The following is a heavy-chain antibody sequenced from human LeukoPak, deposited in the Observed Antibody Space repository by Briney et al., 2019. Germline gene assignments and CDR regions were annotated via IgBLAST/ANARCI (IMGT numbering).Heavy chain of an antibody. CDR3: VRGRAWFDP. D-gene: IGHD3-10*01. V-gene: IGHV4-59*01. Sequence: SETLSLTCTVSGGSISSYYWSWIRQPPGKGLEWIGYIYYSGNTNYNSSLESRVTISVDTSKNQLSLRLNSVTAADTAVYYCVRGRAWFDPWGQGTLVTVSS. J-gene: IGHJ5*02. CDR1: GGSISSYY. CDR2: IYYSGNT.